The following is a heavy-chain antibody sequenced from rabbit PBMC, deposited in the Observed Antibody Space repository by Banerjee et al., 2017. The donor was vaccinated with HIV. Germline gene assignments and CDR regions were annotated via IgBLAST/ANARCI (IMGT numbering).Heavy chain of an antibody. J-gene: IGHJ6*01. D-gene: IGHD1-1*01. CDR3: ARDTSSSFSSYGMDL. CDR1: GFSFSSSYY. Sequence: QEQLEESGGDLVKPEGSLTLTCTASGFSFSSSYYMCWVRQAPGKGLEWIGCIYTGTGNTYFANWAKGRFTISKTSSTTVTLQMTSLTAADTATYFCARDTSSSFSSYGMDLWGQGTLVTVS. V-gene: IGHV1S45*01. CDR2: IYTGTGNT.